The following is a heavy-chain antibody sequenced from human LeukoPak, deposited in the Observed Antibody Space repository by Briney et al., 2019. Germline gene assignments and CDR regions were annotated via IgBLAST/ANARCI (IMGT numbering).Heavy chain of an antibody. D-gene: IGHD3-3*01. CDR2: IYYSGST. CDR1: GGSISSYY. CDR3: ARNKEVLRFLEWFTGFDP. V-gene: IGHV4-59*01. J-gene: IGHJ5*02. Sequence: SSETLSLTCTVSGGSISSYYWSWIRQPPGKGLEWIGYIYYSGSTNYNPSLKSRVTISVDTSKNQFSLKLSSVTAADTAVYYCARNKEVLRFLEWFTGFDPWGQGTLVTVSS.